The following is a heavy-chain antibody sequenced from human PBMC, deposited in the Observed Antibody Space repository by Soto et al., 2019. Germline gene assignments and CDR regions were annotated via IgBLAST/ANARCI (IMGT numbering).Heavy chain of an antibody. V-gene: IGHV3-48*01. Sequence: GGSLRLSCAASGFTFSSYSMNWVRQAPGKGLEWVSYISSSSSTIYYADSVKGRFTISRDNAKNSLYLQMNSLRAEDTAVYYWARGLGDLFGVLFLGGFDYWGQGTLVTVSS. J-gene: IGHJ4*02. CDR2: ISSSSSTI. CDR3: ARGLGDLFGVLFLGGFDY. D-gene: IGHD3-10*01. CDR1: GFTFSSYS.